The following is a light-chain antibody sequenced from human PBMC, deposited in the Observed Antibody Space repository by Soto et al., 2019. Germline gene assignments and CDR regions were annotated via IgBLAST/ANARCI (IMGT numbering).Light chain of an antibody. CDR3: QQYNSYMWT. V-gene: IGKV1-5*03. Sequence: DIQMTQSPSTLSASIGDRVTITCRASQSINSWLAWFQQKPRKAPKLLIYKASSLESGVPSRFSGSGSGTEFTLTISSLQPDDFATYYCQQYNSYMWTFGQGTKVDIK. CDR1: QSINSW. CDR2: KAS. J-gene: IGKJ1*01.